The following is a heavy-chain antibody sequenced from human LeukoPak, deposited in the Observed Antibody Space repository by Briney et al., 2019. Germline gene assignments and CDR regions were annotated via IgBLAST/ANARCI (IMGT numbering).Heavy chain of an antibody. Sequence: SETLSLTCTVSGGSISSGDYSWSWIRQPPGKGLEWIGYIYYSGSTYYNPSLKSRVTISVDTSKNQFSLKLSSVTAADTAVYYCARQESDYYDSSGYYGFDYWGQGTLVTVSS. CDR2: IYYSGST. CDR1: GGSISSGDYS. D-gene: IGHD3-22*01. J-gene: IGHJ4*02. CDR3: ARQESDYYDSSGYYGFDY. V-gene: IGHV4-30-4*01.